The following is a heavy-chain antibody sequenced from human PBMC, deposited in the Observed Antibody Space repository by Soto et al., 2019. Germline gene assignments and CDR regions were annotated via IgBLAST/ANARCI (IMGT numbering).Heavy chain of an antibody. Sequence: GGSLRLSCAASGFTFSSYAMSWVRQAPGKGLEWVSAISGSGGSAYYADSVKGRFTISRDNSKNTLYLQMNSLRAEDTAVYYCAKARAQYYDFWSGYPVDYWGQGTLVTVSS. CDR1: GFTFSSYA. D-gene: IGHD3-3*01. J-gene: IGHJ4*02. CDR3: AKARAQYYDFWSGYPVDY. V-gene: IGHV3-23*01. CDR2: ISGSGGSA.